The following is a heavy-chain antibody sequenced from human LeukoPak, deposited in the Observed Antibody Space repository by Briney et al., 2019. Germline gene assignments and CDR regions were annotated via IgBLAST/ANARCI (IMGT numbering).Heavy chain of an antibody. J-gene: IGHJ4*02. D-gene: IGHD3-22*01. Sequence: SQTLSLTCTVSGGSISSGGYSWSWIRQHPGKGLEWIGYIYYSGSTYYNPSLKSRVTISVDTSKNQFSLKLSSVTAADTAVYYCARVLSSGYYEDYWGQGTLVAVSS. V-gene: IGHV4-31*03. CDR1: GGSISSGGYS. CDR2: IYYSGST. CDR3: ARVLSSGYYEDY.